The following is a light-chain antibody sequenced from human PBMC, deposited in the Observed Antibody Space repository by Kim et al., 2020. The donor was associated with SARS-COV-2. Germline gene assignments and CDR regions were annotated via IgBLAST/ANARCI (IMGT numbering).Light chain of an antibody. CDR1: KLGDKY. Sequence: PGQTATITCSGDKLGDKYTFWYQQKSGQSPVLVIYQDMKRPSGIPERFSGSKFGNTGTLTISGTQSIDEADYYCQTWDTSTACYVFGAGTKVTVL. CDR3: QTWDTSTACYV. CDR2: QDM. V-gene: IGLV3-1*01. J-gene: IGLJ1*01.